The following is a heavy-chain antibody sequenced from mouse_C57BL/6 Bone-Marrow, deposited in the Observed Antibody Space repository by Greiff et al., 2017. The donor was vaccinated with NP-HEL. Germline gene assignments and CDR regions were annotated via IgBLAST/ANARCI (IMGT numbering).Heavy chain of an antibody. J-gene: IGHJ3*01. CDR3: AWGNSAWFAY. Sequence: QQRPGQGLEWIGMIHPNSGSTNYNEKFKSKATLTVDKSSSTAYMQLSSLTSEDSAVYYCAWGNSAWFAYWGQGTLVTVSA. CDR2: IHPNSGST. D-gene: IGHD2-1*01. V-gene: IGHV1-64*01.